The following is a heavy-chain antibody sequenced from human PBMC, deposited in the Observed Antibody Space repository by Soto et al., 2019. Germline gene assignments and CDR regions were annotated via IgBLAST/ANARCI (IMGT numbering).Heavy chain of an antibody. D-gene: IGHD3-10*01. V-gene: IGHV4-4*02. CDR3: ARVSGSYYHGMNV. Sequence: QVQLQESGPGLVKPSGTLSLTCAVSGGSISSSNWWSWVRQPPGKGLEWIGEIYHSGRTNYNPTPKRRVLVSGDKSNHQFSLTLSSETAADTVVYYCARVSGSYYHGMNVWGQGTTVTVSS. J-gene: IGHJ6*02. CDR1: GGSISSSNW. CDR2: IYHSGRT.